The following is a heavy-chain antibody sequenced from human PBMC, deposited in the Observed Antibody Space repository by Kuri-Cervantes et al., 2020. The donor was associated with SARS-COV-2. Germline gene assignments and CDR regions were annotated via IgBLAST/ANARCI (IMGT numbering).Heavy chain of an antibody. J-gene: IGHJ6*03. CDR3: ALGYWGSGYPRYYYYMDV. Sequence: SVKVSCKPSGGTFISYDISWVRQAPGQGLEWMGRIIPIFGTANYAQKFQGRVTITADESTSTAFMELSSLRSEDTAVYYCALGYWGSGYPRYYYYMDVWGKGTTVTVSS. V-gene: IGHV1-69*13. CDR1: GGTFISYD. CDR2: IIPIFGTA. D-gene: IGHD3-22*01.